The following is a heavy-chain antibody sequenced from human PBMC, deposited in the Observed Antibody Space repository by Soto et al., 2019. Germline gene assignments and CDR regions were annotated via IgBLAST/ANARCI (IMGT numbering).Heavy chain of an antibody. D-gene: IGHD7-27*01. CDR3: ARDPKTSGGQHWAFNYFDS. Sequence: AGGSLRLSCAASGFSFSISPMHWVRQAPGKGPEWVALISYDGTNKFYADSVKGRFTISGDNSKSTLYLQVDSLRPEDAAVYYCARDPKTSGGQHWAFNYFDSWGQGTLVTVSS. V-gene: IGHV3-30-3*01. CDR2: ISYDGTNK. CDR1: GFSFSISP. J-gene: IGHJ4*02.